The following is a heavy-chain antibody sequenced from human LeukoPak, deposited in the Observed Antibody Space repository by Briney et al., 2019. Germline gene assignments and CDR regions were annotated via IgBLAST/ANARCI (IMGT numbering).Heavy chain of an antibody. CDR3: ARDSNYYDSSAYYDTFDI. Sequence: PGGSLRLSCEASGFSFSTYWMTWVRQAPGKGLEWVANIEKDGSEKHYVDSVRGRFTISRDNARNSLYLQMSSLRVEDTAMYYCARDSNYYDSSAYYDTFDIWGQGTMVTVSS. D-gene: IGHD3-22*01. V-gene: IGHV3-7*01. J-gene: IGHJ3*02. CDR2: IEKDGSEK. CDR1: GFSFSTYW.